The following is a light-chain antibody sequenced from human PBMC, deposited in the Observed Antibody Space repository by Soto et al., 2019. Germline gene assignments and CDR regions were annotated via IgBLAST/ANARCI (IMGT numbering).Light chain of an antibody. CDR1: NIGSKT. CDR2: DDS. CDR3: QVWDVSTVHYV. V-gene: IGLV3-21*02. J-gene: IGLJ1*01. Sequence: ELAQPPSMSVAPGQTARITCGGNNIGSKTVHWYQQKTGQAPVLVVYDDSDRPSGIPERFSGSNSGNTATLTISRVEAGDEADYYCQVWDVSTVHYVFGTGTKVTV.